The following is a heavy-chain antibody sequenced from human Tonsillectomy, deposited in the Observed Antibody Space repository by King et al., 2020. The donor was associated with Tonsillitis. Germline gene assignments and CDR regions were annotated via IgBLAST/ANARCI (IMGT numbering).Heavy chain of an antibody. CDR3: ARTYYSGYDYPTPDY. CDR2: ISGSVGST. D-gene: IGHD5-12*01. J-gene: IGHJ4*02. Sequence: VQLVESGGGLVQPGGSLRLSCEASGFTFGNFAVSWVRQAPGKGLEWVSGISGSVGSTYNAASVKGRFTISRDNSTNTLYLQMNGLRAEDTAVYYCARTYYSGYDYPTPDYWGQGTLVSVSS. V-gene: IGHV3-23*04. CDR1: GFTFGNFA.